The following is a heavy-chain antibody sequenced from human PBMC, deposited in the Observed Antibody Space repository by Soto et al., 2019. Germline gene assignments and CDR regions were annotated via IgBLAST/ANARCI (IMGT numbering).Heavy chain of an antibody. CDR2: IWNDGSKQ. D-gene: IGHD4-17*01. J-gene: IGHJ5*02. V-gene: IGHV3-33*01. CDR3: ARYDDYEANASYL. CDR1: GFTFSRYG. Sequence: SLCLSCVASGFTFSRYGLHWVRQAAGKGLEWVAVIWNDGSKQVYDDSVKGRFTISRDNSKNTLYLEVDSLRDEDTSVYHCARYDDYEANASYLWGQGT.